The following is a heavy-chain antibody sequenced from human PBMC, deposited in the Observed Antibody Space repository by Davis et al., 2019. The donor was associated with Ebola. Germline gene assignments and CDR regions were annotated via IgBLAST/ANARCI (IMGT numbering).Heavy chain of an antibody. J-gene: IGHJ5*02. D-gene: IGHD1-20*01. Sequence: PSETLSLTCAVYGGSFSGYYWSWIRQPPGKGLEWIGEINHSGSTNYNPSLKSRVTISVDKSKNQFSLKLSSVTAADTAVYYCARSDNYWFDPWGQGTLVTVSS. V-gene: IGHV4-34*01. CDR2: INHSGST. CDR1: GGSFSGYY. CDR3: ARSDNYWFDP.